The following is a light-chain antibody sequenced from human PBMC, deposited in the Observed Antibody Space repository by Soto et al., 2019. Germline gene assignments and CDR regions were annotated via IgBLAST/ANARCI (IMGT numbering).Light chain of an antibody. Sequence: QSVLTQPPSVSGAPGQRVTISCIGSSSNIGAGYDVHWYQHLPGTAPKLLIYGNKNRPSGVPDRFSGSKSGTSASLAITGLQADDEADYYCNSFTTTSTQVFGTGTKVTVL. CDR2: GNK. CDR1: SSNIGAGYD. V-gene: IGLV1-40*01. J-gene: IGLJ1*01. CDR3: NSFTTTSTQV.